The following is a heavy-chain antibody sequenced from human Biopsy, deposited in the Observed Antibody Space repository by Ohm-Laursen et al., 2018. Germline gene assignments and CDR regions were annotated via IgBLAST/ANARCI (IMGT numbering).Heavy chain of an antibody. V-gene: IGHV4-59*01. CDR1: GGPLNSYY. CDR3: ARRGFGLDGYNSP. Sequence: SETLSLTCTVSGGPLNSYYWSWIRQPPGKGLEWIGYIYYSGIAANYNPSLKGRVTISVDTSKHQFSLRLTSATAADTAVYYCARRGFGLDGYNSPWGRGTLVIVSS. J-gene: IGHJ5*02. D-gene: IGHD5-24*01. CDR2: IYYSGIAA.